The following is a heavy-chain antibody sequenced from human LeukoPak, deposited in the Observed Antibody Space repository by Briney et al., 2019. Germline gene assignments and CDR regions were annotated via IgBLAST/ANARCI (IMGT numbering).Heavy chain of an antibody. Sequence: SETLSLTCAVYGGSFSGYYWSWIRQPPGKGLEWIGEINHSGSTNYNPSLKSRVTISVDTSKNQFSLKLSSVTAADTAVYYCARGQSLRCSTALDYWGQGTLVTVSS. CDR2: INHSGST. J-gene: IGHJ4*02. V-gene: IGHV4-34*01. D-gene: IGHD3-10*02. CDR3: ARGQSLRCSTALDY. CDR1: GGSFSGYY.